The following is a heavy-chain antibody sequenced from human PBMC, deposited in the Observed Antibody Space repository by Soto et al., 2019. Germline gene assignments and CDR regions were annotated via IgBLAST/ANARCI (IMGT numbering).Heavy chain of an antibody. Sequence: ASVKVSCKASGYTFTGYYMHWVRQAPGQGLEWMGWINPNRGGTNYAQKFQGWVTMTRDTSISTAYMELSRLRSDDTAVYYCAKDLRSSWYYFDYWGQGTLVTVSS. CDR3: AKDLRSSWYYFDY. V-gene: IGHV1-2*04. CDR2: INPNRGGT. CDR1: GYTFTGYY. J-gene: IGHJ4*02. D-gene: IGHD6-13*01.